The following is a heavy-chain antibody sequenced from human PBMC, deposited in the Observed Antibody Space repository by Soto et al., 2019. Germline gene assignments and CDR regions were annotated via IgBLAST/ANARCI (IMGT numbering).Heavy chain of an antibody. D-gene: IGHD6-13*01. V-gene: IGHV1-69*01. J-gene: IGHJ5*02. CDR3: ARAAIHGSSWYFWFDP. CDR1: GGTCSRHA. CDR2: IIPLFGTT. Sequence: QVQLVQSGSEVKMPGSSVKVSCNTSGGTCSRHAINWVRQAPGPGLEWMGGIIPLFGTTNDAQKFKDRVTISADESTSTAYMELSSLTSEDAAVYYCARAAIHGSSWYFWFDPWGQGALGTVSS.